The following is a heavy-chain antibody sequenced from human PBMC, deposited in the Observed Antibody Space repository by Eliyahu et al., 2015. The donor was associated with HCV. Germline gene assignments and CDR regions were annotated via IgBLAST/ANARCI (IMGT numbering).Heavy chain of an antibody. J-gene: IGHJ6*02. CDR1: GFTFSSYS. V-gene: IGHV3-48*01. Sequence: EVQLVESGGGLVQPGGSLRLSCAASGFTFSSYSLNWVRQAPGKGLEWVSYISSSSSTIYYADSVKGRFTISRDNAKNSLYLQMNSLRAEDTAVYYCARLAAAGSGRIYYYGMDVWGQGTTVTVSS. D-gene: IGHD6-13*01. CDR2: ISSSSSTI. CDR3: ARLAAAGSGRIYYYGMDV.